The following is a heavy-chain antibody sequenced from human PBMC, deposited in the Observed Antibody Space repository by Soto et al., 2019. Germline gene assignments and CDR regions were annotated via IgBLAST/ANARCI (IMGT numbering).Heavy chain of an antibody. D-gene: IGHD6-19*01. CDR2: IYHSGST. CDR1: SGSISSSHW. CDR3: AGQGSSARGLGY. Sequence: PAETLSLTCAVSSGSISSSHWWSWVRQPPGKGLEWIGEIYHSGSTNYNPSLKSRVTISVDKSKNQFSLKLSSVTAADTAVYYCAGQGSSARGLGYWGQGTLLTVSS. J-gene: IGHJ4*02. V-gene: IGHV4-4*02.